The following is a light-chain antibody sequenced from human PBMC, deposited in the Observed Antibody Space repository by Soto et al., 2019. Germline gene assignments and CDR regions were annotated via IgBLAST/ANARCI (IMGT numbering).Light chain of an antibody. CDR2: RAS. V-gene: IGKV4-1*01. CDR1: QGVLYSSNNKNF. Sequence: DIVMTQSPDSLAVSLGERATINCKSSQGVLYSSNNKNFLAWYQQKPGQPPKLLIYRASTRESGVPDRFSGSGSGTDFTLTISSLQAEDVAVYYCQQYYSIPRTFGQGTKLEIK. J-gene: IGKJ2*01. CDR3: QQYYSIPRT.